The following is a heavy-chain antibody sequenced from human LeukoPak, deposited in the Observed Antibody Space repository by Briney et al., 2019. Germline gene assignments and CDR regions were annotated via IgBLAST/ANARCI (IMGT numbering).Heavy chain of an antibody. D-gene: IGHD5-12*01. CDR3: ARAYRGYDFFDY. J-gene: IGHJ4*02. V-gene: IGHV1-69*13. Sequence: ASVKVSCKASGGTFSRYAISWVRQAPGQGLEWMGGIIPIFGTANYAQKFQGRVTITADESTSTAYMEVSSLRSEDTAVYYCARAYRGYDFFDYWGQGILVTASS. CDR1: GGTFSRYA. CDR2: IIPIFGTA.